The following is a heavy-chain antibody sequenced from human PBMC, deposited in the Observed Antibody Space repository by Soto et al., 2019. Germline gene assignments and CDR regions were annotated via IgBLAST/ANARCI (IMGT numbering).Heavy chain of an antibody. V-gene: IGHV3-23*01. CDR2: ISGSGGTT. D-gene: IGHD2-2*01. CDR3: AKADCSSTGCYVLDY. CDR1: GFTFSSYA. J-gene: IGHJ4*02. Sequence: GGSLRLSCAASGFTFSSYAMSWVRQAPGKGLEWVSAISGSGGTTDYADSVKGRFTISRDYSNNTLYLQMNSLRAEDTAAYYCAKADCSSTGCYVLDYWGQGTLVTVSS.